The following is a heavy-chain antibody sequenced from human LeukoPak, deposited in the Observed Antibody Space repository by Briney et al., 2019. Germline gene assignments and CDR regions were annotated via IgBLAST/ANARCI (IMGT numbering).Heavy chain of an antibody. CDR2: IIPILGIA. D-gene: IGHD5-24*01. V-gene: IGHV1-69*02. Sequence: SVKVSCKASGGTFISYTISWVRQAPGQGLEWMGRIIPILGIANYAQKFQGRVTITADKSTSTAYMELSCLRSEDTAVYYCASGWLQSHDAFDIWGQGTMVTVSS. J-gene: IGHJ3*02. CDR3: ASGWLQSHDAFDI. CDR1: GGTFISYT.